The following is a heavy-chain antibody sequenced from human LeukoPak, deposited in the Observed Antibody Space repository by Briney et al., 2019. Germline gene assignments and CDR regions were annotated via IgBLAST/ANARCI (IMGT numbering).Heavy chain of an antibody. Sequence: SETLSLTCTVSGGSISSGGYYWSWIRQHPGKGLEWIGYIYYSGSTYCNPSLKSRVTISVDTSKNQFSLKLSSVTAADTAVYYCASSDRRYFDWLPFDYWGQGTLVIVSS. CDR1: GGSISSGGYY. CDR3: ASSDRRYFDWLPFDY. CDR2: IYYSGST. D-gene: IGHD3-9*01. J-gene: IGHJ4*02. V-gene: IGHV4-31*03.